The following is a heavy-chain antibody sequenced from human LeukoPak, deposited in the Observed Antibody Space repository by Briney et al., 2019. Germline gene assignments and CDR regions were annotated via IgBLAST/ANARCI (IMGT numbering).Heavy chain of an antibody. CDR3: AKDAAAAVGLGYYYYGMDV. CDR1: GFTFSSYA. Sequence: GGSLRLSCAASGFTFSSYAMSWVRQAPGKGLEWVSAISGSGGSTYYADSVKGRFTISRDNSKNTLYLQMNSLRAEDTAVYCCAKDAAAAVGLGYYYYGMDVWGQGTTVTVSS. D-gene: IGHD6-13*01. J-gene: IGHJ6*02. V-gene: IGHV3-23*01. CDR2: ISGSGGST.